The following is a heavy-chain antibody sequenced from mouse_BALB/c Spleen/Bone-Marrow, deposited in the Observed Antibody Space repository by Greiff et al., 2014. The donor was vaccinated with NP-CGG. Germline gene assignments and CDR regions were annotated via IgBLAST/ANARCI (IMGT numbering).Heavy chain of an antibody. CDR1: GFAFSSYD. CDR3: TRHELGLFDY. J-gene: IGHJ2*01. Sequence: DVKLQESGGDLVKPGGSLKLSCAASGFAFSSYDMSWVRQTPEKRLEWVAYISNGGGSTYYPDTVKGRFTISRDNAKNTLYLQMSSLKSEDTAMYYCTRHELGLFDYWGQGTTLTVSS. CDR2: ISNGGGST. D-gene: IGHD4-1*01. V-gene: IGHV5-12-1*01.